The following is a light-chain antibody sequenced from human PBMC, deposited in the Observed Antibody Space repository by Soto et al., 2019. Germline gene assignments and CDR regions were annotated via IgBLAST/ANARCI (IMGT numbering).Light chain of an antibody. Sequence: EIVLTQSPGTLSLSPGERATLSGRASQNVSAAYLAWYQQKPGQAPRLLIYGASSRATGIPDRFSGIGSGTDFTLTISRLEPEDFVVYYCQQYITSPRTFGPGTKVDIK. CDR2: GAS. J-gene: IGKJ1*01. CDR3: QQYITSPRT. V-gene: IGKV3-20*01. CDR1: QNVSAAY.